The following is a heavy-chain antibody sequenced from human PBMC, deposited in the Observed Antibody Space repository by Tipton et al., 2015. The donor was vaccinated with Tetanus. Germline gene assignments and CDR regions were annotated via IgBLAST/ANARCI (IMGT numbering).Heavy chain of an antibody. CDR3: AGTIEGGDCHLPF. D-gene: IGHD2-21*01. Sequence: TLSLTCAVSGGSFSDYFRSWVRQPPGKGLEGIGEINHSGSTNYNPPLKSRVIISIDTSKNQFSLKLSSVTAADTALYYCAGTIEGGDCHLPFWGQGTLVTVSS. CDR1: GGSFSDYF. CDR2: INHSGST. J-gene: IGHJ4*02. V-gene: IGHV4-34*01.